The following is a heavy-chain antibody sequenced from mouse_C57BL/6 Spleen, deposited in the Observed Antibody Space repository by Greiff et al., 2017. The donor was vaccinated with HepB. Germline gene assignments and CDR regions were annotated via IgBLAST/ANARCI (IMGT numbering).Heavy chain of an antibody. V-gene: IGHV1-15*01. Sequence: VHLVESGAELVRPGASVTLSCKASGYTFTDYEMHWVKQTPVHGLEWIGAIDPETGGTAYNQKFKGKAILTADKSSSTAYMELRSLTSEDSAVYYCTRWVLFAYWGQGTLVTVSA. CDR2: IDPETGGT. CDR3: TRWVLFAY. J-gene: IGHJ3*01. CDR1: GYTFTDYE.